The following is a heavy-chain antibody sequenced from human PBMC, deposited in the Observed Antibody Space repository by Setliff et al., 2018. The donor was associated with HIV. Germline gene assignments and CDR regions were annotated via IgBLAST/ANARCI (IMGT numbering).Heavy chain of an antibody. CDR2: IFTSGDT. CDR3: ASAPPYFYDGSGYLKY. V-gene: IGHV4-4*09. J-gene: IGHJ4*02. CDR1: GVSISNYY. D-gene: IGHD3-22*01. Sequence: ETLSLTCTVSGVSISNYYWNWIRQPPGKGLEWIGYIFTSGDTNYNPSLRSRVTLSVDTSKNQVSLKLGSVTAADTAVYFCASAPPYFYDGSGYLKYWGQGSQVTVSS.